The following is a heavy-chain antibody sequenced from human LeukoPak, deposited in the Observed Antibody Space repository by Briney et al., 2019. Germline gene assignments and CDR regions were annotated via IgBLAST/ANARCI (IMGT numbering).Heavy chain of an antibody. D-gene: IGHD3-10*01. CDR1: GYTFTSYG. V-gene: IGHV1-18*01. J-gene: IGHJ4*02. CDR2: IYSYNGNT. CDR3: ARALLWFGEPSHIDY. Sequence: ASVKVSCKASGYTFTSYGISWVRQAPGQGLEWMGWIYSYNGNTNYAQKFQGRVTMTTDTSTSTAYMELRSLRSDDTAVYYCARALLWFGEPSHIDYWGQGTLVTASS.